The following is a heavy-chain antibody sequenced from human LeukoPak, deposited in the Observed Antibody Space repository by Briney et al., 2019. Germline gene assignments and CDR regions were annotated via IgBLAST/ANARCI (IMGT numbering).Heavy chain of an antibody. Sequence: SETLSLTCTVSGGSISSYYWSWIRQPPGKGLEWIGYIYYSGSTNYNPSLKSRVTISVDTSKNQFSLKLSSVAAADTAVYYCARAGGYSSGYYPPRDWGQGTLVTVSS. V-gene: IGHV4-59*01. CDR1: GGSISSYY. CDR2: IYYSGST. CDR3: ARAGGYSSGYYPPRD. J-gene: IGHJ4*02. D-gene: IGHD3-22*01.